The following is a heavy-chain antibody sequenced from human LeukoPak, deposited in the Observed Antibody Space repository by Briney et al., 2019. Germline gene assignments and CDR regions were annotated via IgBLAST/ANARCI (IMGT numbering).Heavy chain of an antibody. V-gene: IGHV4-59*01. CDR2: IYYSGNT. CDR1: GGSISSYS. Sequence: SETLSLTCTVSGGSISSYSWSWIRQPPGKGLEWIGYIYYSGNTNYNPSLKSRVTISIDTSKKQFSLKLSSVTAADTAVYYCARVRLVGYDILTGYYSFDYWGRGTLVTVSS. CDR3: ARVRLVGYDILTGYYSFDY. J-gene: IGHJ4*02. D-gene: IGHD3-9*01.